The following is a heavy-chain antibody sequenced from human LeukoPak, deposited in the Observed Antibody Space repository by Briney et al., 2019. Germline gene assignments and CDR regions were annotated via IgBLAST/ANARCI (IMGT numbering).Heavy chain of an antibody. Sequence: GGSLRLSCAASGFTFSGYAMSWVRQAPGEGLEWVSAISGSGGSTYYADSVRGRFTISRDNSKNTLYLQMNSLRAEDTAVYYCAKDAGGYSYVFVDYWGQGTLVTVSS. CDR2: ISGSGGST. V-gene: IGHV3-23*01. CDR3: AKDAGGYSYVFVDY. CDR1: GFTFSGYA. D-gene: IGHD5-18*01. J-gene: IGHJ4*02.